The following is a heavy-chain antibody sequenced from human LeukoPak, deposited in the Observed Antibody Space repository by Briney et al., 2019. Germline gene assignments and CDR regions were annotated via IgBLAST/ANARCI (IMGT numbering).Heavy chain of an antibody. J-gene: IGHJ4*02. V-gene: IGHV4-59*01. Sequence: SETLSLTCTVSGGSISSYYWSWIRQPPGKGLEWIGYIYYSGSTNYNPSLKSRVTISVDTSKNQFSLKLSSVTAADTAVYYCARVGGYSGYGTFGYWGQGTLVTVSS. CDR1: GGSISSYY. CDR2: IYYSGST. D-gene: IGHD5-12*01. CDR3: ARVGGYSGYGTFGY.